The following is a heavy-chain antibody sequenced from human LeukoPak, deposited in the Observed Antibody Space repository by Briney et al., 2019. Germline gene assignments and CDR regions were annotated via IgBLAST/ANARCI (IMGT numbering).Heavy chain of an antibody. CDR3: ARNRAATSYDYVWGSYSYAQYFDY. V-gene: IGHV4-39*01. Sequence: SETLSLTCTVSGGSISSSSYYWGWIRQPPGKGLEWIGSIYYSGSTYYNPSLKSRVTISVDTSKNQFSLKLSSVTAADTAVYYCARNRAATSYDYVWGSYSYAQYFDYWGQGTLVTVSS. J-gene: IGHJ4*02. CDR2: IYYSGST. D-gene: IGHD3-16*02. CDR1: GGSISSSSYY.